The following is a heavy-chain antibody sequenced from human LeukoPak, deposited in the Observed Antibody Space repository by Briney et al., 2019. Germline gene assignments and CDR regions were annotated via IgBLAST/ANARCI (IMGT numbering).Heavy chain of an antibody. CDR1: GYTFTGYY. D-gene: IGHD4-23*01. Sequence: ASVKVSCKASGYTFTGYYMHWVRQAPGQGLEWMGWINPNSGGTNYAQKFQGRVTMTRDTSISTAYMELSRLRSDDTAVYYCARDLHDYGGNSGHDAFDIWGQGTMVTVSS. V-gene: IGHV1-2*02. CDR2: INPNSGGT. J-gene: IGHJ3*02. CDR3: ARDLHDYGGNSGHDAFDI.